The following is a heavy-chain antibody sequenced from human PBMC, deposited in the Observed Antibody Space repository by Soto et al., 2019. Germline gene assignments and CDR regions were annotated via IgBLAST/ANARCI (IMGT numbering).Heavy chain of an antibody. CDR2: ISYGGST. CDR1: GGSINSGGYC. Sequence: QVQLQESGPGLVKPSQTLSLTCTVSGGSINSGGYCWSWIRQHAGRGLDWIGCISYGGSTAYNPSLKGRVTISVDTSKNQFSLKLTSVTAADTAVYYCSRGILVWGQGALITVSS. CDR3: SRGILV. J-gene: IGHJ4*02. D-gene: IGHD5-18*01. V-gene: IGHV4-31*03.